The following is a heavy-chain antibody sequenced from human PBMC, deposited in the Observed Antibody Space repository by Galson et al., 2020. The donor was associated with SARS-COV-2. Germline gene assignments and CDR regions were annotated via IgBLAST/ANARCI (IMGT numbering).Heavy chain of an antibody. CDR2: ISYDGSNK. Sequence: GGSLRLSCAGSGFSFNIYAIHWVRQAPGKGLEWVAVISYDGSNKNYADSVEGRFTISRDNSKNTIYLQMNSLRAEDTAVYFCARDIGDRGHGYNRLDYWGQGTLVTVSS. CDR3: ARDIGDRGHGYNRLDY. V-gene: IGHV3-30-3*01. D-gene: IGHD5-12*01. CDR1: GFSFNIYA. J-gene: IGHJ4*02.